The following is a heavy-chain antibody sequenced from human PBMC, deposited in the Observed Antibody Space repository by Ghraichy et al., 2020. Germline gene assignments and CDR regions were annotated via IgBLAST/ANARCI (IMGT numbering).Heavy chain of an antibody. V-gene: IGHV3-21*01. CDR2: ISSSSSYI. CDR1: GFTFSSYS. J-gene: IGHJ4*02. D-gene: IGHD3-9*01. CDR3: ARDTDYDILTGPLGR. Sequence: GESLNISCAASGFTFSSYSMNWVRQAPGKGLEWVSSISSSSSYIYYADSVKGRFTISRDNAKNSLYLQMNSLRAENTAVYYCARDTDYDILTGPLGRWGQGTLVTVSS.